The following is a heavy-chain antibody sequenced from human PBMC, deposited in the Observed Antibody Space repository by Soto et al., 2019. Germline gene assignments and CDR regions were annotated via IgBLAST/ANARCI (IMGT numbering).Heavy chain of an antibody. Sequence: VESLKISFKSSGYSFTRKLMILVLQMPGKGLEWMGRIDPTDSYTNYSPSFQGHVTTSVDKSSSTAYVQWSSLKASDTAMYYCAKTIPQSARSLSSWFAPWGKGTLVTVPQ. CDR3: AKTIPQSARSLSSWFAP. CDR2: IDPTDSYT. CDR1: GYSFTRKL. V-gene: IGHV5-10-1*01. D-gene: IGHD1-7*01. J-gene: IGHJ5*02.